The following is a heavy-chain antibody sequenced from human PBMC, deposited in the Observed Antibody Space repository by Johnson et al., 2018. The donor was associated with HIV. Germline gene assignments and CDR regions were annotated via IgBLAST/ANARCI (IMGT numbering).Heavy chain of an antibody. V-gene: IGHV3-66*02. Sequence: EVQLVESGGGLVQPGGSLRLSCAASGFTVSSNYMSWVRQAPGKGLEWVSVIYSGGSTYYADSVKCRFTISRDNSKNTLYLQINSLRHEDTAVYYCARDQGELRRTHAFDIWGQGTMVTVSS. CDR2: IYSGGST. CDR1: GFTVSSNY. CDR3: ARDQGELRRTHAFDI. D-gene: IGHD1-14*01. J-gene: IGHJ3*02.